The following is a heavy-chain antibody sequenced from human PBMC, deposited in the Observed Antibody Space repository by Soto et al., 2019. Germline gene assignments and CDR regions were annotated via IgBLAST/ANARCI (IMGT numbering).Heavy chain of an antibody. V-gene: IGHV4-59*01. CDR2: IHDSGTS. Sequence: QVQLQESGPGLVKPSETLSLTCTVSGGSISSYYWSWIRQPPGKGLEWIAWIHDSGTSNYKPSLKSRVTILVDTSKGQVSLKLSSVTAADTAVYYRARGGASSKWFDRWGQGTLVTVSS. D-gene: IGHD6-6*01. CDR3: ARGGASSKWFDR. CDR1: GGSISSYY. J-gene: IGHJ5*02.